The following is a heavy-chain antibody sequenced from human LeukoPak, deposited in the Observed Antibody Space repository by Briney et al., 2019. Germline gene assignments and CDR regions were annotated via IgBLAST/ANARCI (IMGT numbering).Heavy chain of an antibody. CDR3: ARGRIAVAGTSWFDP. D-gene: IGHD6-19*01. V-gene: IGHV4-4*07. CDR1: GGSISSYY. J-gene: IGHJ5*02. CDR2: IYTSGST. Sequence: SETLSLTCTVPGGSISSYYGSWNRQPAGKGLEWIGRIYTSGSTNYNTSLKSRVTMSVDTSKNQFSLKLSSVTAADTALYYCARGRIAVAGTSWFDPWGQGTLVTVSS.